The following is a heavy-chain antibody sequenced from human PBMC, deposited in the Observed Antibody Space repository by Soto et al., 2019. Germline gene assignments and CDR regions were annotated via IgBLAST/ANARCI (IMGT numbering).Heavy chain of an antibody. V-gene: IGHV4-39*01. J-gene: IGHJ3*02. CDR3: ARPQRYWSTMVRGVARPHDAFDI. CDR2: IYYSGST. D-gene: IGHD3-10*01. CDR1: GGSISSSSYY. Sequence: QLQLQESGPGLVKPSETLSLTCTVSGGSISSSSYYWGWIRHPPGKGLEWIGSIYYSGSTYYNPSRKSLVTISVITSKTQFSQKLSSLTAANTALYYGARPQRYWSTMVRGVARPHDAFDIWGQGTMVTVSS.